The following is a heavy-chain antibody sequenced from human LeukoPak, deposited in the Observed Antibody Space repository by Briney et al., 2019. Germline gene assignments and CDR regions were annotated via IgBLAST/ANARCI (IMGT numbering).Heavy chain of an antibody. CDR2: IYYSGST. CDR1: GGSISSGGYY. D-gene: IGHD3-22*01. Sequence: TLSLTCPVSGGSISSGGYYWSWIRQHPGQGLEWIGYIYYSGSTYYNPSLKSRVTISVDTSKNQFSLKLSSVTAADTAVYYCARGLISSGPLSWGQGTLVTVSS. J-gene: IGHJ5*02. CDR3: ARGLISSGPLS. V-gene: IGHV4-31*03.